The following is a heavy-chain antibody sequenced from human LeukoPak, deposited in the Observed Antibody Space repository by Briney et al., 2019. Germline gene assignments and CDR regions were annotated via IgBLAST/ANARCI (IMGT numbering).Heavy chain of an antibody. D-gene: IGHD3-10*01. CDR3: TRGLYFYGSGTYYDKKLDV. Sequence: PSETLSLTCAIYDGSFSGFYWNWIRQPAGKGLEWIGRIYSGGSTNYNPSLKSRVTMSIDTSKKHFSLKLTSVTAADTAVYYCTRGLYFYGSGTYYDKKLDVWGKGTTVTISS. V-gene: IGHV4-59*10. CDR1: DGSFSGFY. CDR2: IYSGGST. J-gene: IGHJ6*04.